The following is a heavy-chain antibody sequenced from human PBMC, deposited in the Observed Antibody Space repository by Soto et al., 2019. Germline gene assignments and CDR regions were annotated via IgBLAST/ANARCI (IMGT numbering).Heavy chain of an antibody. D-gene: IGHD2-15*01. CDR2: IVVGSGNT. Sequence: GASVNVSCKASGFTFTSSAVQWVRQARGQRLEWIGWIVVGSGNTNYAQKFQERVTITRDMSTSTAYMELSSLRSEDTAVYYCAADGLNCSGGSCYDYWGQGTLVTVSS. V-gene: IGHV1-58*01. CDR1: GFTFTSSA. CDR3: AADGLNCSGGSCYDY. J-gene: IGHJ4*02.